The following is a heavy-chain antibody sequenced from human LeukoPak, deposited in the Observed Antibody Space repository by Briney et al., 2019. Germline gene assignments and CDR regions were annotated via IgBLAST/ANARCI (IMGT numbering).Heavy chain of an antibody. D-gene: IGHD2-21*02. CDR2: ISSSSSTI. V-gene: IGHV3-48*02. CDR3: ASLGGGDWGFRAFDI. CDR1: GFTFSSYS. Sequence: GGSLRLSCAASGFTFSSYSMNWVRQAPGKGLEWVSYISSSSSTIYYADSVKDRFTISRDNAKNSLYLQMNSLRDEDTAVYYCASLGGGDWGFRAFDIWGQGTMVTVSS. J-gene: IGHJ3*02.